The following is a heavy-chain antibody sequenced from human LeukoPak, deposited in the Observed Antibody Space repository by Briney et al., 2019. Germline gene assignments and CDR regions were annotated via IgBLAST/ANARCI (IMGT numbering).Heavy chain of an antibody. V-gene: IGHV4-59*01. CDR1: GGPINSDY. CDR2: IYSSGST. Sequence: NPSETLSLTCTVSGGPINSDYWNWLRQPPGQGLEWIGYIYSSGSTNYNPSLNSRVSISLDTSKNQLSLKLGSVTAADTAVYYCARGAGRWAIWGQGTMVTVSS. J-gene: IGHJ3*02. CDR3: ARGAGRWAI. D-gene: IGHD4-23*01.